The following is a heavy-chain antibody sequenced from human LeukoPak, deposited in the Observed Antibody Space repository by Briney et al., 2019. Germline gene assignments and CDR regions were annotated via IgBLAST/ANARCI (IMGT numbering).Heavy chain of an antibody. Sequence: GGSLRLSCAASGFTFSSYSMNWVRQAPGKGLEWVSSISSSSSYIYYAGSVKGRFTISRDNAKNSLYLQMNSLRAEDTAVYYCAREGLDDSSGYYGFDYWGQGTLVTVSS. CDR1: GFTFSSYS. D-gene: IGHD3-22*01. CDR2: ISSSSSYI. V-gene: IGHV3-21*01. CDR3: AREGLDDSSGYYGFDY. J-gene: IGHJ4*02.